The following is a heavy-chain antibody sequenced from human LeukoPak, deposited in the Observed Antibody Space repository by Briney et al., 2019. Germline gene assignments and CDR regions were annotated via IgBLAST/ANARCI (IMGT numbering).Heavy chain of an antibody. Sequence: PGGSLRLSCAASGFTFSSYGMHWVRQAPGKGLEWVAFIRYDGSNKYYADSVKGRFTISKDKSKNTLYLQMNSLRAEDTVVYYCAKERDTAMVTIDYWGQGTLVTVSS. CDR1: GFTFSSYG. D-gene: IGHD5-18*01. CDR3: AKERDTAMVTIDY. J-gene: IGHJ4*02. V-gene: IGHV3-30*02. CDR2: IRYDGSNK.